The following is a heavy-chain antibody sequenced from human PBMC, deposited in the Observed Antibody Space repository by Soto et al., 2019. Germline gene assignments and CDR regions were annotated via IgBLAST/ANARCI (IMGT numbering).Heavy chain of an antibody. J-gene: IGHJ4*02. CDR3: ARGAVVNFDS. V-gene: IGHV4-30-2*01. CDR1: GGSISSGGSS. Sequence: QLQLQESGSGLVKPSQTLSLTCAVSGGSISSGGSSWTWIRQPPGKGLEWIGYIYHSGSTYYNPSLXXRVTRSVDRSKNQFSLKLTSVTAADTAVYYCARGAVVNFDSWGQGTLVTVSS. CDR2: IYHSGST. D-gene: IGHD2-21*01.